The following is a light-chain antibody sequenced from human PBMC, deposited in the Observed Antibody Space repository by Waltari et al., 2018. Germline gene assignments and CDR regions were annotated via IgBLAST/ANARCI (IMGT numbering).Light chain of an antibody. J-gene: IGLJ2*01. CDR3: TSRDISGDVV. CDR1: SLRHYS. Sequence: SSELTQDPAVSVALGQTVRLTCRGESLRHYSGSWCRQKRGQAPVLVIYGKTNRPSGIPDRFSASSSGNTASLTITGAQAEDEAHYYCTSRDISGDVVFGGGTKLTVL. V-gene: IGLV3-19*01. CDR2: GKT.